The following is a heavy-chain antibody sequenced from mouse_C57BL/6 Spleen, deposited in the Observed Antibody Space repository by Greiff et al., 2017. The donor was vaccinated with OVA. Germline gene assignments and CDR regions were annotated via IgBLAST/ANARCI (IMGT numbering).Heavy chain of an antibody. CDR3: ARHGTTWNY. V-gene: IGHV5-6*01. CDR1: GFTFSSYG. CDR2: ISSGGSYT. Sequence: EVKVVESGGDLVKPGGSLKLSCAASGFTFSSYGMSWVRQTPDKRLEWVATISSGGSYTYYPDSVKGRFTISRDNAKNTLYLQMSSLKSEDTAMYYCARHGTTWNYWGQGTTLTVSS. D-gene: IGHD1-1*01. J-gene: IGHJ2*01.